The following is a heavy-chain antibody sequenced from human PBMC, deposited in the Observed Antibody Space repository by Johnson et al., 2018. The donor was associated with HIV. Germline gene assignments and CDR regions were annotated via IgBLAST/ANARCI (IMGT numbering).Heavy chain of an antibody. CDR1: GFPFSNAW. Sequence: MQLVESGGGLVKPGGSLRLSCRASGFPFSNAWMNWVRQAPGKGLAWVGRLKSKVDGGTTDYAAPVNDRFTISRDDSKNSLFLQLNSLKTEDTAVYYCTTEDSSGYNSLGAFDIWGPGTMVTVSS. V-gene: IGHV3-15*01. J-gene: IGHJ3*02. CDR3: TTEDSSGYNSLGAFDI. CDR2: LKSKVDGGTT. D-gene: IGHD3-22*01.